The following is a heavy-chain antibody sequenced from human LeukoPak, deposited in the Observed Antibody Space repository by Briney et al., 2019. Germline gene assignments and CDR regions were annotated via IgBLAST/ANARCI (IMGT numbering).Heavy chain of an antibody. Sequence: PSETLSLTCAVYGGSFSGYYWSWIRQPPGKGLEWIGEINPSGSTNYNPSLKSRVTISVDTSKNQFSLKLSSVTAADTAVYYCARDLSGDWFDPWGQGTLVTVSS. CDR2: INPSGST. J-gene: IGHJ5*02. V-gene: IGHV4-34*01. D-gene: IGHD3-10*01. CDR3: ARDLSGDWFDP. CDR1: GGSFSGYY.